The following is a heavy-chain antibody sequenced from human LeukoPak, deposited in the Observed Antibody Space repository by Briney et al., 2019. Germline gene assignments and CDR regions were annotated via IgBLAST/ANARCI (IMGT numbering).Heavy chain of an antibody. J-gene: IGHJ6*03. Sequence: ASVKVSCKVSGYTFTSYGISWVRQAPGQGLEWMGWISAYNGNTNYAQKLQGRVTMTTDTSTSTAYMELRSLRSDDTAVYYCARVPDYYYYMDVWGKGTTVTISS. CDR1: GYTFTSYG. V-gene: IGHV1-18*01. CDR3: ARVPDYYYYMDV. CDR2: ISAYNGNT.